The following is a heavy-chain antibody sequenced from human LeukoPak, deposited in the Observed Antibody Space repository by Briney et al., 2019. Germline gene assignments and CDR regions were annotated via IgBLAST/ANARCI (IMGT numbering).Heavy chain of an antibody. J-gene: IGHJ4*02. D-gene: IGHD6-13*01. Sequence: PSETLSLTCAVYGGSFSGYYWSWIRQPPGKGLEWIGEINHSGSTNYNPSLESRVTISVDTSKNQFSLKLSSVTAADTAVYYCAGDIAAAAIDYWGQGTLVTVSS. CDR1: GGSFSGYY. V-gene: IGHV4-34*01. CDR2: INHSGST. CDR3: AGDIAAAAIDY.